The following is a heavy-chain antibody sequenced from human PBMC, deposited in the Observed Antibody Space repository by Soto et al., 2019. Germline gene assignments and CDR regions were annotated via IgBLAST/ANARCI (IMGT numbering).Heavy chain of an antibody. V-gene: IGHV4-31*03. CDR3: ARVDSSGYFGGYYYGMDV. J-gene: IGHJ6*02. D-gene: IGHD3-22*01. Sequence: SETLSLTCTVSGGSISSGGYYWSRIRQHPGKGLEWIGYIYYSGSTYYNPSLKSRVTISVDTSKNQFSLKLSSVIAADTAVYYCARVDSSGYFGGYYYGMDVWGQGTTVTVSS. CDR1: GGSISSGGYY. CDR2: IYYSGST.